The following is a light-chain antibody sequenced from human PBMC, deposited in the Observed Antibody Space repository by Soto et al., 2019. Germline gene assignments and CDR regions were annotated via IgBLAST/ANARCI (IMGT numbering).Light chain of an antibody. V-gene: IGKV3-20*01. J-gene: IGKJ1*01. Sequence: FRQTRGTLSLSPGDRAPLSCRASQSVSNNYLAWYQQKPGQAPRLLIYGASNRATGIPDRFSGSGSGTDFTLTISRLEPEDFAVYYCQQYGSSGTFGQGTKVDI. CDR1: QSVSNNY. CDR2: GAS. CDR3: QQYGSSGT.